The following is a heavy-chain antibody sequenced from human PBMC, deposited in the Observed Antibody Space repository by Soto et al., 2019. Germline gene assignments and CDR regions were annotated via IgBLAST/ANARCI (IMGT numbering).Heavy chain of an antibody. CDR1: GGSISSYY. J-gene: IGHJ3*02. Sequence: SETLSLTCTVSGGSISSYYWSWIRQPPGKGLEWIGYIYYSGSTNYNPSLKSRVTISVDTSKNQFSLKLSSVTAADTAVYYCARRGPRSGDAFDIWGQGTMVTVSS. D-gene: IGHD3-3*01. CDR3: ARRGPRSGDAFDI. CDR2: IYYSGST. V-gene: IGHV4-59*08.